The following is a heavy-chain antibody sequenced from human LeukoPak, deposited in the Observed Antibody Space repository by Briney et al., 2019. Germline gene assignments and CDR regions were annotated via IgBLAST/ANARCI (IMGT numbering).Heavy chain of an antibody. CDR3: AKEYFPYSSSLLGAFDI. D-gene: IGHD6-13*01. CDR2: ISWNSGSI. Sequence: GGSLRLSCAASGFTFDDYAMHWVRQAPGKGLEWVSGISWNSGSIGYADSVKGRFTISRDNAKNSLYLQMNSLRAEDTALYYCAKEYFPYSSSLLGAFDIWGQGTMVTVSS. CDR1: GFTFDDYA. J-gene: IGHJ3*02. V-gene: IGHV3-9*01.